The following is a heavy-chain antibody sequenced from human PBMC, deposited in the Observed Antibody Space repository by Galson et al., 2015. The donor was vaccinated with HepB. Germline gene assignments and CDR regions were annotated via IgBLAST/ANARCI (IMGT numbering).Heavy chain of an antibody. CDR3: ARGDHWHDDC. J-gene: IGHJ4*02. V-gene: IGHV3-7*03. D-gene: IGHD1-1*01. CDR1: GFSFSTYW. Sequence: SLRLSCAASGFSFSTYWMSWVRQAPGKGLEWVATTKQDGVEGFYVDSVRGRVTISRDNAKNSLILQMSSLRAEDTAVYYCARGDHWHDDCWGQGTLVTVSS. CDR2: TKQDGVEG.